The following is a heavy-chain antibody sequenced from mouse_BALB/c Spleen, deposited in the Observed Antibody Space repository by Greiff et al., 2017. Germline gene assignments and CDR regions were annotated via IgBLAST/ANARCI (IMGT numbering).Heavy chain of an antibody. V-gene: IGHV5-17*02. D-gene: IGHD1-1*01. CDR2: ISSGSSTI. Sequence: EVQGVESGGGLVQPGGSRKLSCAAPGFTFSSFGMHWVRQAPEQGLEWVAYISSGSSTIYYADTVKGRFTISRDNPKNTLFLQMTSLRSEDTAMYYCASLFITTVVGYFDVWGAGTTVTVSS. J-gene: IGHJ1*01. CDR3: ASLFITTVVGYFDV. CDR1: GFTFSSFG.